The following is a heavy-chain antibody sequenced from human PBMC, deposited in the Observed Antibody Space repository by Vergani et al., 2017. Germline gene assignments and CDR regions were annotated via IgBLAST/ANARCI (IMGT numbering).Heavy chain of an antibody. CDR3: AREQQLDYFDY. CDR1: GYTFTHYG. D-gene: IGHD6-13*01. V-gene: IGHV1-18*04. CDR2: NSAYNGNT. Sequence: QVPLVQSGAEVKKPGASVKVFYTASGYTFTHYGISWVRQAAGQGLEWLGWNSAYNGNTNDAQKFQGRVTMTTDTSTRTAYMEMRSLTSDDTAVYYCAREQQLDYFDYWGQGTLATVSS. J-gene: IGHJ4*02.